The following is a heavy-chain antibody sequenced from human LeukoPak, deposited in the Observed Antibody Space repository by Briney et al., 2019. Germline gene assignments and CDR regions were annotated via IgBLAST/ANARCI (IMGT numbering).Heavy chain of an antibody. CDR3: ARVGGHYRDYFEY. V-gene: IGHV4-31*03. CDR2: IYYSGST. CDR1: GGSISSGGYY. J-gene: IGHJ4*02. Sequence: PSQTLSLTCTVPGGSISSGGYYWSWIRQHPGKCLEWIGYIYYSGSTDYNPSLKSRIAISVDTSKNQFSLKLSSVTAADTAVYYCARVGGHYRDYFEYWGQGTLVTVSS. D-gene: IGHD3-22*01.